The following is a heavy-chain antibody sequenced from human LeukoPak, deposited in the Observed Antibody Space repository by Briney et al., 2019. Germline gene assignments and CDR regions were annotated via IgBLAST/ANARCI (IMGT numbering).Heavy chain of an antibody. CDR3: ARLSGSPHPPFDY. CDR1: GGSISSYY. J-gene: IGHJ4*02. D-gene: IGHD1-26*01. V-gene: IGHV4-59*08. CDR2: IYYSGST. Sequence: PSETLSLTCTVSGGSISSYYWSWIRQPPTKALEWIGYIYYSGSTYYNPSLKSRVTISVDTSKNQFSLKLTSVTAADTAVYYCARLSGSPHPPFDYWGQGTLVTVSS.